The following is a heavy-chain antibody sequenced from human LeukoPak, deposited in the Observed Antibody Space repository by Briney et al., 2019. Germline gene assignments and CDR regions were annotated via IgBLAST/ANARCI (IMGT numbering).Heavy chain of an antibody. V-gene: IGHV1-2*02. CDR3: ARGYITMIYRAFDI. CDR1: GYTFTGYY. J-gene: IGHJ3*02. D-gene: IGHD3-22*01. CDR2: INPNSGGT. Sequence: GASVKVSCKASGYTFTGYYMHWVRQAPGQGLEWMGWINPNSGGTNYAQKFQGRVTMTRDTSISTAYMELSRLRSDDTAVYYCARGYITMIYRAFDIWGQGTMVTVSS.